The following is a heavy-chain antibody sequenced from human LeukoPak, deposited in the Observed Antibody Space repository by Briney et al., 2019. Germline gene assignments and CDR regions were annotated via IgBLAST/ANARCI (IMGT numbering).Heavy chain of an antibody. CDR1: GSTFSSYA. J-gene: IGHJ6*04. CDR3: ARVATKAYYYGMDV. D-gene: IGHD5-12*01. Sequence: TVKVSCKASGSTFSSYAISWVRQAPGQGLERMGGIIPIFGTANYAQKFQGRVTITPDESTSTAYMELSSLRSEDTAVYYCARVATKAYYYGMDVWGKGTTVTVSS. V-gene: IGHV1-69*13. CDR2: IIPIFGTA.